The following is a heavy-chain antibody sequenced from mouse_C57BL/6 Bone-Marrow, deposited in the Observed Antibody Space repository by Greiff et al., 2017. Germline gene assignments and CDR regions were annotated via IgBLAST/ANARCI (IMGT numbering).Heavy chain of an antibody. CDR3: AWLYYYDSSYVAA. CDR2: IYPGGGYT. J-gene: IGHJ2*01. V-gene: IGHV1-63*01. CDR1: GYTFTNYW. D-gene: IGHD1-1*01. Sequence: LVESGAELVRPGTSVQMSCKASGYTFTNYWIGWAKQRPGHGLEWIGDIYPGGGYTNYNEKFKVKATLTADTSSSTSYMQFSSLTSEDSAIYDYAWLYYYDSSYVAARGPGTTLPVSS.